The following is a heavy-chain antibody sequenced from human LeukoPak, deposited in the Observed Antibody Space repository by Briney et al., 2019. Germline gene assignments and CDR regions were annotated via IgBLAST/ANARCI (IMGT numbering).Heavy chain of an antibody. V-gene: IGHV1-2*02. CDR2: INPNSGGT. CDR1: GYTFTGYY. Sequence: GASVKVSCKASGYTFTGYYMHWVRQAPGQGLQWMGWINPNSGGTNYAQKFQGRVTMNRDTSISKAYMELSRLRSDATAVYYCPREVGASGELDDYWGQGTLVTVSS. J-gene: IGHJ4*02. CDR3: PREVGASGELDDY. D-gene: IGHD1-26*01.